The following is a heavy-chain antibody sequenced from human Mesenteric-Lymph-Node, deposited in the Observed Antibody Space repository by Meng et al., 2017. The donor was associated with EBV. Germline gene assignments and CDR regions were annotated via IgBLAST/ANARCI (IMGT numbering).Heavy chain of an antibody. J-gene: IGHJ4*02. D-gene: IGHD6-19*01. V-gene: IGHV4-30-4*01. CDR1: GGSISSGGYY. Sequence: QGQLQESGPGLVKPSQTLSLTCAVSGGSISSGGYYWSWIRQPPGKGLEWIGYIYYSGSTYYNPSLRSRVTISVDTSKNQFSLKLSSVTAADTAVYYCARVEQWLLYFDYWGQGTLVTVSS. CDR2: IYYSGST. CDR3: ARVEQWLLYFDY.